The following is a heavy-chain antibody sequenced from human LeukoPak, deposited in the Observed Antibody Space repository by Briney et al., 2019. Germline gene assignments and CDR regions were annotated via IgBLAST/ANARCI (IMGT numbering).Heavy chain of an antibody. CDR3: ARVTTYGDYLDY. CDR2: ISYDGSNK. J-gene: IGHJ4*02. V-gene: IGHV3-30*03. D-gene: IGHD4-17*01. Sequence: PGRSLRLSCAASGFTFSRHGMHWVRQAPGKGLEWVAVISYDGSNKYYADSVKGRFTISRDNSENTLYLQMNSLRAEDTAVYYCARVTTYGDYLDYWGQGTLVTVSS. CDR1: GFTFSRHG.